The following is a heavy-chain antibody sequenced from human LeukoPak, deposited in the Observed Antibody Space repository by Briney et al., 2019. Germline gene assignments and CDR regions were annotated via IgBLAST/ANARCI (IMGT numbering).Heavy chain of an antibody. CDR1: GFTFSSYA. J-gene: IGHJ6*02. D-gene: IGHD2-2*01. Sequence: GGSLRLSCAASGFTFSSYAMSWVRQAPGKGLEWVSAISGSGGSTYYADSVKGRFTISRDNSKNTLYLQMNSLRAEDTAVYYCAKGTMWSSYYGMDVWGQGTTVTVSS. CDR3: AKGTMWSSYYGMDV. V-gene: IGHV3-23*01. CDR2: ISGSGGST.